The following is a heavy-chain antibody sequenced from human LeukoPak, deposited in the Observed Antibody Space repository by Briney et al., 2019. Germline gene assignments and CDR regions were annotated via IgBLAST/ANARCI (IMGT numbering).Heavy chain of an antibody. CDR2: INAGNGNT. V-gene: IGHV1-3*01. CDR3: ARTFISTKERNSGSYDWFDP. CDR1: GYTFTSYA. J-gene: IGHJ5*02. D-gene: IGHD1-26*01. Sequence: ASVTVSCKASGYTFTSYAMHWVRQAPGQRLEWMGWINAGNGNTKYSQKFQGRVTITRDTSASTAYMELSSLRSEDTAVYYCARTFISTKERNSGSYDWFDPWGQGTLVTVSS.